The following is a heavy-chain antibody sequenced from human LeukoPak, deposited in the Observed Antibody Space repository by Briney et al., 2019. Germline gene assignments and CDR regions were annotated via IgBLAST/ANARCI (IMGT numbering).Heavy chain of an antibody. D-gene: IGHD2-8*02. CDR3: ARNPTGDYDY. Sequence: GGSLRLSCAASGFTFSSYWMHWVRQVPGKGLLWVSHINSDGSITDYADSVKGRFTISRDNARNTLSLQMDSLRVGDTAVYYCARNPTGDYDYWGQGALVTVSS. CDR1: GFTFSSYW. J-gene: IGHJ4*02. CDR2: INSDGSIT. V-gene: IGHV3-74*01.